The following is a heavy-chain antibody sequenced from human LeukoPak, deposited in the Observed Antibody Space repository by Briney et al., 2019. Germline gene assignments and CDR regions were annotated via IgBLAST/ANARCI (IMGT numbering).Heavy chain of an antibody. CDR2: ISSSSSYV. Sequence: GGSLRLSCEASGFTFSSYSMNWVRQAPGKGLEWVSSISSSSSYVYYADSVKGRFTISRDNAKNSLYLQMNSLRAEDTAVYYCARDPNSGYAFDIWGQGTMVTVSS. V-gene: IGHV3-21*01. D-gene: IGHD4-23*01. J-gene: IGHJ3*02. CDR1: GFTFSSYS. CDR3: ARDPNSGYAFDI.